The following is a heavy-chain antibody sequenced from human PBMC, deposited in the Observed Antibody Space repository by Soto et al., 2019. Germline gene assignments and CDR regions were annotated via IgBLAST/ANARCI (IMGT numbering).Heavy chain of an antibody. CDR1: GFPFSNYY. Sequence: PGGSLRLSCAASGFPFSNYYMTWIRQAPGKGLEWVSYISGSRSYTNSADLVKGRFTISRDNAKNSLYLQINSLRAEDTAVYYCARSFGFGAGRSFDIWGQGTMVTVSS. D-gene: IGHD3-10*01. CDR2: ISGSRSYT. J-gene: IGHJ3*02. CDR3: ARSFGFGAGRSFDI. V-gene: IGHV3-11*03.